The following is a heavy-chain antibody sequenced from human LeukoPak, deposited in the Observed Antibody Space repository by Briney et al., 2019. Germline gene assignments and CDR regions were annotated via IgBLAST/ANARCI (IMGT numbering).Heavy chain of an antibody. CDR1: GFTFSDYS. CDR3: ARVGDSSGYFHDAFDI. D-gene: IGHD3-22*01. CDR2: ISTSSGYI. Sequence: GGSLRLSCAASGFTFSDYSMNWVRQAPGKGLEWVSSISTSSGYIYYADSVKGRFTISRDNAKNSLYLQMNSLRAEDTAVYYCARVGDSSGYFHDAFDIWGQGTMVAVSS. V-gene: IGHV3-21*01. J-gene: IGHJ3*02.